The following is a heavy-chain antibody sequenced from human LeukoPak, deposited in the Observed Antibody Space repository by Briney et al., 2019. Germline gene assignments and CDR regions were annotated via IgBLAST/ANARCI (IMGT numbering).Heavy chain of an antibody. Sequence: PSETLSLTCTVSGGSISSSSYCWGWLRQPPGKGLEWIGSIYYSGSTYYNPSLKSRATISVDTSKNQFSLKLSSVTAADTAVYYCARLRYYGDYIDYWGQGTLVTVSS. CDR3: ARLRYYGDYIDY. CDR1: GGSISSSSYC. D-gene: IGHD4-17*01. CDR2: IYYSGST. V-gene: IGHV4-39*01. J-gene: IGHJ4*02.